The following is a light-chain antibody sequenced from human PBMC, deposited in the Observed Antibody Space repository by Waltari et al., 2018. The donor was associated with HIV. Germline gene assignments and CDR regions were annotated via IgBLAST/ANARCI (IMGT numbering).Light chain of an antibody. CDR3: SSFTTSNTLL. V-gene: IGLV2-14*01. J-gene: IGLJ2*01. CDR1: SSDLGSYNY. CDR2: EVN. Sequence: QSALTQPASVSGSPGQSITVSCTGTSSDLGSYNYVSWYQQPPGTAPKLVIYEVNNRPSGISNRFSGSKSGTTASLTISGLQTEDEAHYYCSSFTTSNTLLFGGGTKVTVL.